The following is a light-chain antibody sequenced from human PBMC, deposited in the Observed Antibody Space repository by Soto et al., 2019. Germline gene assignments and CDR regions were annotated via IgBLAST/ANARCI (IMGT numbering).Light chain of an antibody. J-gene: IGKJ5*01. CDR2: GAS. V-gene: IGKV3D-20*02. CDR3: QQRSSWIT. CDR1: QSVSNNY. Sequence: IRLTQSPGTLSLYPGERATLSVRASQSVSNNYFAWYKQTPGQAPXXLIYGASNRATGIPARLSGSGSATDFPLSVGSLEPEDFAVYDCQQRSSWITFGQGTRLEIK.